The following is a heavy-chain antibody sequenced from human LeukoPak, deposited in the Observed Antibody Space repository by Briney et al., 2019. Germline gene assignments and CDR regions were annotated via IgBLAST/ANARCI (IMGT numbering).Heavy chain of an antibody. CDR1: GFTFSSYN. D-gene: IGHD6-6*01. Sequence: GGSLRLSCAASGFTFSSYNMNWVRQAPGKGLEWISYISSSTSTIYYADPVKGRFTISRDNAKNSLYLQMNSLRAEDTAVYYCARQFSSSRGYYYMDVWGKGTTVTVSS. J-gene: IGHJ6*03. CDR3: ARQFSSSRGYYYMDV. V-gene: IGHV3-48*01. CDR2: ISSSTSTI.